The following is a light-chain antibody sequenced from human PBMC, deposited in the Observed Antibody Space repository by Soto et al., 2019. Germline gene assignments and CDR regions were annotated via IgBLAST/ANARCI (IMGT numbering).Light chain of an antibody. Sequence: EVVLTQSPDTLSLSPGDRATLSCRASQSVSTYLAWYQQKPGQAPRLLIYDASNRATGIPARFSGSGSGTDFTLTISSLEPEDFAVYYCQQRSDWPLITFGQGTRLEI. CDR1: QSVSTY. J-gene: IGKJ5*01. CDR2: DAS. CDR3: QQRSDWPLIT. V-gene: IGKV3-11*01.